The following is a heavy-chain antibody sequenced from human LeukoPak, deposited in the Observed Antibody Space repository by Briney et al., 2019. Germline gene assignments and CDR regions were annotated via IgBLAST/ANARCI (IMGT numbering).Heavy chain of an antibody. CDR1: GFTFSSYS. CDR2: ISSSSSYI. V-gene: IGHV3-21*01. D-gene: IGHD3-22*01. Sequence: GGSLRLSCAASGFTFSSYSMNWVRQAPGKGLEWISSISSSSSYIYYADSVKGRFTISRDNAKISLYLQMNSQRAEDTAVYYCARAYDSSGYHNYYYYGMDVWGQGTTVTVSS. J-gene: IGHJ6*02. CDR3: ARAYDSSGYHNYYYYGMDV.